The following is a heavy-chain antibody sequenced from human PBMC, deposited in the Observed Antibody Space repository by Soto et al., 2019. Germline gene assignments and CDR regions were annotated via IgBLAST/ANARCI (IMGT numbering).Heavy chain of an antibody. D-gene: IGHD6-19*01. Sequence: QVQLQESGPGLVKPSETLSLTCTVSGGSISSYYWSWIRQPPGKGLEWIGYIYYSGSTNYNPSLKSRVTISVDTSKNQFSLKLSSVTAADTAVYYCASYPLYSSGWYGRGANYYFDYWGQGTLVTVSS. CDR2: IYYSGST. J-gene: IGHJ4*02. CDR1: GGSISSYY. V-gene: IGHV4-59*01. CDR3: ASYPLYSSGWYGRGANYYFDY.